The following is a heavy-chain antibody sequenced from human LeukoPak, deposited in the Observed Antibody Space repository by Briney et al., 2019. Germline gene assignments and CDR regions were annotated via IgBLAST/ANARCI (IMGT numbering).Heavy chain of an antibody. D-gene: IGHD3-22*01. CDR1: GFTFSSYS. V-gene: IGHV3-48*01. CDR3: ARDSAPYYYDSSGYRSPLDY. CDR2: ISSSSSTI. Sequence: GGSLRLSCAASGFTFSSYSMNWVRQAPGKGLEWVSYISSSSSTIYYADSVKGRFTISRDNAKNSLYLQMNSLRAEDTAVYYCARDSAPYYYDSSGYRSPLDYWGQGTLVTVSS. J-gene: IGHJ4*02.